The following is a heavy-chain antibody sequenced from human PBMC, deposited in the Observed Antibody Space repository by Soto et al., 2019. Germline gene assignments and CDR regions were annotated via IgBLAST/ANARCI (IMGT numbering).Heavy chain of an antibody. CDR3: ARPSRYGDYEYSFDF. CDR1: GGSITSSSYY. D-gene: IGHD4-17*01. CDR2: IYYSGST. Sequence: PSETLSLTCTVSGGSITSSSYYWGWIRQPPGKGLEWIGSIYYSGSTYYNPSLKSRVTISVDTSKSQFSLKLSSVTAADTAVYYCARPSRYGDYEYSFDFWGQGTLVTVSS. J-gene: IGHJ4*02. V-gene: IGHV4-39*01.